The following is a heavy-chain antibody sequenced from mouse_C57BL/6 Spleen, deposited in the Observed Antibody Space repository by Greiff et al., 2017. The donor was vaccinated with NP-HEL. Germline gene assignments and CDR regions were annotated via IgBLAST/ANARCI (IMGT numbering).Heavy chain of an antibody. CDR3: ASDYGSSYGDYYAMDY. Sequence: DVQLQESGAELVKPGASVKLSCTASGFNIKDYYMHWVKQRTEQGLEWIGRIDPEDGETKYAPKFQGKATITADTSSNTAYLQLSSLTSEDTAVYYCASDYGSSYGDYYAMDYWGQGTSVTVSS. J-gene: IGHJ4*01. V-gene: IGHV14-2*01. CDR2: IDPEDGET. D-gene: IGHD1-1*01. CDR1: GFNIKDYY.